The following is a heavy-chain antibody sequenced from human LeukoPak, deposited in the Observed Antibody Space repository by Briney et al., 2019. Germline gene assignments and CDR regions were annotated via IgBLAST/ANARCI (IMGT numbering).Heavy chain of an antibody. CDR1: GGSISSSGYY. CDR2: IYYSGST. D-gene: IGHD6-13*01. Sequence: PSETLSLTCTVSGGSISSSGYYWGWIRQPPGKGLEWIGSIYYSGSTYYNPSLKSRVTISVDTSKNQFSLKLSSVTAADTAVYYCARRGGAAGDTFDIWGQGTKVTVSS. J-gene: IGHJ3*02. CDR3: ARRGGAAGDTFDI. V-gene: IGHV4-39*01.